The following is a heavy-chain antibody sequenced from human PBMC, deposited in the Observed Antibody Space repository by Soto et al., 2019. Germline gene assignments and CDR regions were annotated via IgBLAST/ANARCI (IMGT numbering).Heavy chain of an antibody. V-gene: IGHV3-30*03. CDR2: ISYDGSNK. CDR3: AYGSGSYSSFYYYYGMDV. CDR1: GFTFSSYG. D-gene: IGHD3-10*01. J-gene: IGHJ6*02. Sequence: GGSLRLSCAASGFTFSSYGMHWVRQAPGKGLEWVAVISYDGSNKYYADSVKGRFTISRDNSKNTLYLQMNSLRAEDTAVYYRAYGSGSYSSFYYYYGMDVWGQGTTVTVSS.